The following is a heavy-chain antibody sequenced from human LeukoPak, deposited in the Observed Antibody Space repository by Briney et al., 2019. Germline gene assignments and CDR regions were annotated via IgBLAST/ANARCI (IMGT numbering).Heavy chain of an antibody. Sequence: PGGSLRLSCAASGFTFSSYSMNWVRQAPGKGLEWVSSISSSSSYIYYADSLKGRFTISRDNAKNSLYLQMNSLRAEDTALYYCARDLVSGSSTDDYWGQGTLVTVSS. CDR2: ISSSSSYI. D-gene: IGHD1-26*01. J-gene: IGHJ4*02. V-gene: IGHV3-21*04. CDR3: ARDLVSGSSTDDY. CDR1: GFTFSSYS.